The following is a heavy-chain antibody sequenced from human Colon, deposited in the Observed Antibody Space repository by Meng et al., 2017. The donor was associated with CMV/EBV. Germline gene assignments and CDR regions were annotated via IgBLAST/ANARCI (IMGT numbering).Heavy chain of an antibody. CDR1: GFTVNKYW. V-gene: IGHV3-74*01. D-gene: IGHD2-15*01. Sequence: GESLKISCVASGFTVNKYWMHWVRQPPGGGLVWPSRIDTEGSGAIYADSVRGRFTFSRDTARNTVYLQMTNLRAEDTAWYYCASDTPHTAFEPWGHGTLVTVSS. CDR3: ASDTPHTAFEP. J-gene: IGHJ5*02. CDR2: IDTEGSGA.